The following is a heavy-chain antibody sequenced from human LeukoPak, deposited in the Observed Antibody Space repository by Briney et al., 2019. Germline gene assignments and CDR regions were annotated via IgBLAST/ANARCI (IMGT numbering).Heavy chain of an antibody. Sequence: GGSLRLSCATSGFTFSTYWMHWVRQAPGKGLVWVSRIKSDGSTNYADSVKGRFTISRDNAKNTVSLQMNSLRPEDTGVYYCARAPSEIGGYYPEYFRHWGQGTLVTVSS. D-gene: IGHD3-22*01. J-gene: IGHJ1*01. CDR3: ARAPSEIGGYYPEYFRH. CDR2: IKSDGST. CDR1: GFTFSTYW. V-gene: IGHV3-74*01.